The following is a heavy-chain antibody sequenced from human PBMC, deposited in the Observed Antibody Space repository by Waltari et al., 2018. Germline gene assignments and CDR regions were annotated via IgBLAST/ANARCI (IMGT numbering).Heavy chain of an antibody. V-gene: IGHV4-39*01. Sequence: QLQLQESGPGLVKPSETLSLTCTVSGGSISSSSYYWGWIRQPPGKGLEWIGSIYYSGSTYYNPSLKSRVTISVDTSKNQFSLKLSSVTAADTAVYYCARQEKVGYCSSTSCQIAGWFDPWGQGTLVTVSS. CDR3: ARQEKVGYCSSTSCQIAGWFDP. CDR1: GGSISSSSYY. CDR2: IYYSGST. D-gene: IGHD2-2*01. J-gene: IGHJ5*02.